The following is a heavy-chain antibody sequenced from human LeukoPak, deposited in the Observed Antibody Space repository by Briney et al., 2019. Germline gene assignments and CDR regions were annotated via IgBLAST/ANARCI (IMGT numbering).Heavy chain of an antibody. Sequence: GESLKISCQGSGYSFTNYWIVWVRQMPGQGLEYMGIIHPGDSNTKYSPSFEGQVIISVDKSISTAYLQWSSLRASDSAIYYCARRRGDTVAGPDYWGQGTLVTVSS. V-gene: IGHV5-51*01. CDR3: ARRRGDTVAGPDY. CDR2: IHPGDSNT. J-gene: IGHJ4*02. D-gene: IGHD6-19*01. CDR1: GYSFTNYW.